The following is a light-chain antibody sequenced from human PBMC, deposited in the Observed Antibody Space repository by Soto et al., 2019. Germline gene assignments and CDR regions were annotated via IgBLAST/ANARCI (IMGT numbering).Light chain of an antibody. J-gene: IGLJ1*01. CDR2: EVS. Sequence: QSALAQPASVAGSSGQSITISCTGTSSDVGAYDFVSWYQQHPDKAPKLMIYEVSNRPSGVSNRFSGSKSVNTATLTISGLQAEDEADYYCSSYTSSSTRAFGTGTKVTVL. CDR3: SSYTSSSTRA. CDR1: SSDVGAYDF. V-gene: IGLV2-14*03.